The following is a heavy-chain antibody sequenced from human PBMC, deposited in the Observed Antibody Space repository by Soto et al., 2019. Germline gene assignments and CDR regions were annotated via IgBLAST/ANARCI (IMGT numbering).Heavy chain of an antibody. CDR2: IYWDDDK. CDR1: GFSISTSGVG. CDR3: AHRRGLLATGQGWYFDL. Sequence: QITLKESGPTLVKPTQTLTLTCTLSGFSISTSGVGVGWIRQPPGKALEWLALIYWDDDKRYSPSLKNRLTITKXXSXNXXVLTMTNMDPADTATYYCAHRRGLLATGQGWYFDLWGRGALVTVSS. J-gene: IGHJ2*01. D-gene: IGHD5-12*01. V-gene: IGHV2-5*02.